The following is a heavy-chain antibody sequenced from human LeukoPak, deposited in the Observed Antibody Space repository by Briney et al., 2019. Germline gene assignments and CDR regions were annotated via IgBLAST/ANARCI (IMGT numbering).Heavy chain of an antibody. CDR1: GFTVSSNY. CDR2: IYSGGST. Sequence: GGSLRLSCAASGFTVSSNYMSWVRQAPGKGLEWVSVIYSGGSTYYADSVKGRFTISRDNSKNTLYLQMNSLRAEDTAVCYCARGGDSSGWYNWFDPWGQGTLVTVSS. V-gene: IGHV3-53*01. D-gene: IGHD6-19*01. J-gene: IGHJ5*02. CDR3: ARGGDSSGWYNWFDP.